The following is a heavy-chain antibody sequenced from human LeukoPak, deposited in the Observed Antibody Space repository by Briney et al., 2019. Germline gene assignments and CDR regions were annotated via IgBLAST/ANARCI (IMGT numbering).Heavy chain of an antibody. CDR1: GGTFSSYA. V-gene: IGHV1-69*01. D-gene: IGHD6-6*01. CDR3: ARYSSSPLYYFDY. J-gene: IGHJ4*02. Sequence: ASVKVSCKASGGTFSSYANSWVRQAPGQGLEWMGGIIPIFGTANYAQKFQGRVTITADESTSTAYMELSSLRSEDTAVYYCARYSSSPLYYFDYWGQGTLVTVSS. CDR2: IIPIFGTA.